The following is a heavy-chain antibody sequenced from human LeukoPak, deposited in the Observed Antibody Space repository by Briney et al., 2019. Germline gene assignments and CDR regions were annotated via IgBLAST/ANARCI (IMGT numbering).Heavy chain of an antibody. Sequence: GGSLRLSCAASGFTFSSYAMSWVRQAPGKGLEWVSGISGGGGRTYYADSVKGRFTISRDNFKNTLYLQMNSLRADDTAVYYCARLNIGYYDGSGYYDDYWGQGALVTVSS. CDR1: GFTFSSYA. D-gene: IGHD3-22*01. V-gene: IGHV3-23*01. CDR2: ISGGGGRT. J-gene: IGHJ4*02. CDR3: ARLNIGYYDGSGYYDDY.